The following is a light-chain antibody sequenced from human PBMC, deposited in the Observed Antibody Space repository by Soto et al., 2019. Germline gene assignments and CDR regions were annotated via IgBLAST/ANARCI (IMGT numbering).Light chain of an antibody. CDR3: SSYTSSSTVV. Sequence: QSALTQPASVSGYPGQSITISCTGTSSDVGAYNYVSWYQHHPGKAPKLLIYDVSHRPSGVSNRFSGSKSGNTASLTISGLQAEDEADYYCSSYTSSSTVVFGGGTKVTVL. J-gene: IGLJ2*01. CDR1: SSDVGAYNY. CDR2: DVS. V-gene: IGLV2-14*03.